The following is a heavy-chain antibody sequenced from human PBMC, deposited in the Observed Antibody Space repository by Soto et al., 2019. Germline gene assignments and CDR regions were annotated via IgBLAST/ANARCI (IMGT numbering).Heavy chain of an antibody. Sequence: QPGGSLRLSCAASGFTFSAYEMNWVRQAPGKGLEWVSYISSSVNTIYYADSVKGRFTISRDNAKNSLFLQMNSLRVEDTAFYYCARSPFLECNWAQGTLVTVSS. CDR1: GFTFSAYE. CDR3: ARSPFLECN. D-gene: IGHD3-3*02. J-gene: IGHJ4*02. V-gene: IGHV3-48*03. CDR2: ISSSVNTI.